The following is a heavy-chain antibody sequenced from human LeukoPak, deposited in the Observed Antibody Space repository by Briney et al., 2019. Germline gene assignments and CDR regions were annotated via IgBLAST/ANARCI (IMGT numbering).Heavy chain of an antibody. CDR3: AKEVAVAGDYYYYYGMDV. Sequence: GGSLRLSCAASGFSVSNYYMSWVRQPPGKGLEWVSAISGSGGSTYYADSVKGRFTISRDNSKNTLYLQMNSLRAEDTAVYYCAKEVAVAGDYYYYYGMDVWGQGTTVTVSS. CDR2: ISGSGGST. J-gene: IGHJ6*02. CDR1: GFSVSNYY. D-gene: IGHD6-19*01. V-gene: IGHV3-23*01.